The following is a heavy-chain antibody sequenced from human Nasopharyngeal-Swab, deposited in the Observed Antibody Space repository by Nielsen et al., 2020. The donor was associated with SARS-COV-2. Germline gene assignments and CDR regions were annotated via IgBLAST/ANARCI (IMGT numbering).Heavy chain of an antibody. Sequence: SETLSLTCTVSGASITSGGYYWSWIRHLPGRGLEWIGYIYYSGNTFYNPSLKSRVTMSVDTSENQFSLNLNSVTAADTAVYYWSRGWAGHYFDYLGPGTLVTVSS. J-gene: IGHJ4*02. CDR1: GASITSGGYY. V-gene: IGHV4-31*03. D-gene: IGHD1-26*01. CDR2: IYYSGNT. CDR3: SRGWAGHYFDY.